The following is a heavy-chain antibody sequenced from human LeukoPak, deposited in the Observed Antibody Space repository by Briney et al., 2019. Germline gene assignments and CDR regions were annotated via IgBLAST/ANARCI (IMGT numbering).Heavy chain of an antibody. CDR2: INHSGSA. CDR3: ARSGATKMYAFDI. D-gene: IGHD1-26*01. Sequence: SETLSLTCAVYGGSFSGYYWSWIRQPPGKGLEWIGEINHSGSANYNPSLKSRVTISVDTSKNQFSLKLSSVTAADTAVYYCARSGATKMYAFDIWGQGTMVTVSS. J-gene: IGHJ3*02. V-gene: IGHV4-34*01. CDR1: GGSFSGYY.